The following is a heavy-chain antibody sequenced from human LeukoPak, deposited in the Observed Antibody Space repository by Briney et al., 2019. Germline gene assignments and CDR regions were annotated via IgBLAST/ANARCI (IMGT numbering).Heavy chain of an antibody. Sequence: GGSLRLSCAASGFTFSSYGMSWVRQAPGKGLEWVSAISGSGGSTYYADSVKGRFTISRDNSKNTLYLQMSSLRAEDTAVYYCAKDRYGSGSYYYYMDIGCKGPTATISS. V-gene: IGHV3-23*01. CDR2: ISGSGGST. CDR1: GFTFSSYG. D-gene: IGHD3-10*01. J-gene: IGHJ6*03. CDR3: AKDRYGSGSYYYYMDI.